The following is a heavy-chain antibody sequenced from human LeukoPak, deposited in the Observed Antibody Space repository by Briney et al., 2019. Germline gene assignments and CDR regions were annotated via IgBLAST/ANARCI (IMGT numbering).Heavy chain of an antibody. D-gene: IGHD5-18*01. Sequence: ASVKVSCKTSGYTFTSYGISWVRQAPGQGREWMGWISAYNGNTNYAQKLQGRVTMTTDTSTSTAYMELRSLRSDDTAVYYCAREGYSYGPGSGYYYYGMDVWGQGTTVTVSS. CDR3: AREGYSYGPGSGYYYYGMDV. CDR1: GYTFTSYG. V-gene: IGHV1-18*01. J-gene: IGHJ6*02. CDR2: ISAYNGNT.